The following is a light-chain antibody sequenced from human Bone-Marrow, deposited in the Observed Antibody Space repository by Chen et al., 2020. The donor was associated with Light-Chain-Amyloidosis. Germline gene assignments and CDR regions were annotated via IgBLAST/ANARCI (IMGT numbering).Light chain of an antibody. CDR2: RDT. Sequence: SYELTQTPSVSVSPGQTARTPCSGDDLPTKYAYWYQQKPGQAPVLAIHRDTERPSGISERFSGSSSGTTATLTISGVQAEDEADYHCQSADSSGTYEVIFGGGTKLTVL. CDR3: QSADSSGTYEVI. J-gene: IGLJ2*01. CDR1: DLPTKY. V-gene: IGLV3-25*03.